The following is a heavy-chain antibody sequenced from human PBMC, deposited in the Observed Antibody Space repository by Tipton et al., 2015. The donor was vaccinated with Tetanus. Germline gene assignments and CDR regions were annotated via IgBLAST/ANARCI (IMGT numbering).Heavy chain of an antibody. V-gene: IGHV3-49*03. D-gene: IGHD2-2*01. CDR2: IRSKAYGGTT. CDR3: TRDWGYCSSTSCYPDY. CDR1: GFTFGDYA. J-gene: IGHJ4*02. Sequence: SLRLSCTASGFTFGDYAMSWFRQAPGKGLEWVGFIRSKAYGGTTEYAASVKGRFTISRDDSKSIAYLQMNSLKTEDTAVYYCTRDWGYCSSTSCYPDYWGQGTLVTVSS.